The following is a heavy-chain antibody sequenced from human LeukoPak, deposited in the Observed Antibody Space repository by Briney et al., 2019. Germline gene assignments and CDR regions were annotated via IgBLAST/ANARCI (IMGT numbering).Heavy chain of an antibody. D-gene: IGHD1-26*01. Sequence: PGGSLRLSCAASGFRFSDYYMSWIRQAPGKGLEWVSYISSGSSYTNYADSVKGRFTISRDNAKNSLYLQMNSLRAEDTAVYYCARDGRSGNFDKWGQGTLVSVSS. J-gene: IGHJ4*02. CDR3: ARDGRSGNFDK. CDR2: ISSGSSYT. V-gene: IGHV3-11*05. CDR1: GFRFSDYY.